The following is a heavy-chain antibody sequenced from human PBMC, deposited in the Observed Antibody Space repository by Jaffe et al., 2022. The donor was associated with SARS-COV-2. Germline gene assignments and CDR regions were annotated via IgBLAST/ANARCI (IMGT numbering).Heavy chain of an antibody. CDR1: GGSISSGSYY. CDR2: IYTSGST. Sequence: QVQLQESGPGLVKPSQTLSLTCTVSGGSISSGSYYWSWIRQPAGKGLEWIGRIYTSGSTNYNPSLKSRVTISVDTSKNQFSLKLSSVTAADTAVYYCARDLVTPYYYYGMDVWGQGTTVTVSS. D-gene: IGHD3-9*01. J-gene: IGHJ6*02. CDR3: ARDLVTPYYYYGMDV. V-gene: IGHV4-61*02.